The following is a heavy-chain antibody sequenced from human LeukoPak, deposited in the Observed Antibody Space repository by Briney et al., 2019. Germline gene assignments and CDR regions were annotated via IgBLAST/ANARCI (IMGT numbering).Heavy chain of an antibody. Sequence: GGSLRLSCAASGFTFSSHWMSWVRQAPGKGPEWVANIKQDGTEIYYVDSVKGRFTISRDNAKNSLYLQMNSLRDEDTAVYYCARDKVVGATFFDYWGQGTLVTVSS. CDR3: ARDKVVGATFFDY. D-gene: IGHD1-26*01. CDR2: IKQDGTEI. CDR1: GFTFSSHW. J-gene: IGHJ4*02. V-gene: IGHV3-7*01.